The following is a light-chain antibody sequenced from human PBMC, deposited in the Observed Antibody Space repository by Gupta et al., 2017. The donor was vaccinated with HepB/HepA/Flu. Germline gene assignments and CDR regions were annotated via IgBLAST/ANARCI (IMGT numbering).Light chain of an antibody. J-gene: IGKJ2*01. Sequence: EIVMTQSPATLSVSPGERATLSCRASQRVSSSLAWYQKKPGQAPRLLIYGASTRATGIPARFSGSGSGTEFTPTISSLQSEDFAVYYCQQYDDWPPYTFGQGTKLETK. CDR1: QRVSSS. CDR3: QQYDDWPPYT. V-gene: IGKV3-15*01. CDR2: GAS.